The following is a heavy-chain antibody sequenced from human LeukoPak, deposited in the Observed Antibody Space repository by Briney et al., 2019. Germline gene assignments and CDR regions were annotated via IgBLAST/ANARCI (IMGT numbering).Heavy chain of an antibody. CDR3: AREGRIAAAGTYFWFDP. J-gene: IGHJ5*02. V-gene: IGHV1-69*13. Sequence: SVKVSCKASGGTFSSYTISWVRQAPGQGLEWMGGIIPIFGTANYAQKFQGRVTITADESTSTAYMELSSLRSEDTAVYYCAREGRIAAAGTYFWFDPWGQGTLVTVSS. CDR2: IIPIFGTA. D-gene: IGHD6-13*01. CDR1: GGTFSSYT.